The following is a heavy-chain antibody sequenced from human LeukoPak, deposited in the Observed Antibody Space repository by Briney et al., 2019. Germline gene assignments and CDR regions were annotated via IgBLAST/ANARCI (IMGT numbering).Heavy chain of an antibody. CDR2: IYYSGST. CDR3: ARGDYYDSSGYYYFWFDP. D-gene: IGHD3-22*01. V-gene: IGHV4-59*11. CDR1: GGSISSHY. Sequence: SETLSLTCTVSGGSISSHYWSWIRQPPGQGLEWIGYIYYSGSTNYNPSLKSRVTISVDTSKNQFSLKLSSVTAADTAVYYCARGDYYDSSGYYYFWFDPWGQGTLVTVSS. J-gene: IGHJ5*02.